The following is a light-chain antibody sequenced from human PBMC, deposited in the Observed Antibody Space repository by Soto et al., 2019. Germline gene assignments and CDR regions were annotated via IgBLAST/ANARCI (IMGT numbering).Light chain of an antibody. CDR1: QSVSSN. Sequence: EIVMTQSPAILSVSPGERATLSCRASQSVSSNLTWYQQKPGQTPRLLIYGASTRATGIPARFSGGGSGTDFTLTVSSLQPEDFAVYYCQHDYNLLTFGGGTKVDIK. J-gene: IGKJ4*01. V-gene: IGKV3-15*01. CDR3: QHDYNLLT. CDR2: GAS.